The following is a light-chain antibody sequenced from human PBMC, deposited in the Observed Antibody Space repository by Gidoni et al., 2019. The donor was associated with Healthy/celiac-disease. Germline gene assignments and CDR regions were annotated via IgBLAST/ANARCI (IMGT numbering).Light chain of an antibody. J-gene: IGLJ2*01. Sequence: QSALTQPASVSGSPRQSITISCTGTSSDVGGYNYVSWYQQHPGKAPKLMIYDVSKRPSGVSNRFSGSKSGNTASLTISGLQAEDEADYYCSSYTSSSTLVFGGGTKLTV. V-gene: IGLV2-14*01. CDR1: SSDVGGYNY. CDR3: SSYTSSSTLV. CDR2: DVS.